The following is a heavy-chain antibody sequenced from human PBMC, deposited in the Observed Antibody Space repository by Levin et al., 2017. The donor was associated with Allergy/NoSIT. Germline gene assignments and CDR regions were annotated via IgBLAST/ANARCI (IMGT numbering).Heavy chain of an antibody. CDR3: ARVRDSSSWYVGDYFDY. Sequence: GESLKISCKASGYTFTGYYMHWVRQAPGQGLEWMGRINPNSGGTNYAQKFQGRVTMTRDTSISTAYMELSRLRSDDTAVYYCARVRDSSSWYVGDYFDYWGQGTLVTVSS. J-gene: IGHJ4*02. V-gene: IGHV1-2*06. D-gene: IGHD6-13*01. CDR1: GYTFTGYY. CDR2: INPNSGGT.